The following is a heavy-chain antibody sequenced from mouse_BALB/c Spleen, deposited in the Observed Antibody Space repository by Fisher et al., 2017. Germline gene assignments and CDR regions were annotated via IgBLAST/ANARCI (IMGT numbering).Heavy chain of an antibody. D-gene: IGHD2-14*01. Sequence: GRFTISRDNAKNTLYLQMSSLKSEDTAMYYCARLGDPVYRSFDYWGQGTTLTVSS. V-gene: IGHV5-12-1*01. J-gene: IGHJ2*01. CDR3: ARLGDPVYRSFDY.